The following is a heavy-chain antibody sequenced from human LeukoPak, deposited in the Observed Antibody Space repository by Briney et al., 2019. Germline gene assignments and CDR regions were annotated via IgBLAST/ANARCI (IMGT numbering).Heavy chain of an antibody. J-gene: IGHJ4*02. V-gene: IGHV3-23*01. D-gene: IGHD5-18*01. Sequence: PGGSLRLSCAASGFTFSNYWMSWVRQAPGKGLEWVSAISGSGGSTYYADSVKGRFTISRDNSKNTLYLQMNSLRAEDTAVYYCAKRGPIQLCLNHWGQGTLVTVSS. CDR3: AKRGPIQLCLNH. CDR1: GFTFSNYW. CDR2: ISGSGGST.